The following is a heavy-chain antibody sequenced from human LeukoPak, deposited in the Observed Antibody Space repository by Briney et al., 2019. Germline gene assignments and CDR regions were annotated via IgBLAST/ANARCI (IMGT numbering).Heavy chain of an antibody. CDR1: GYSISSGYY. J-gene: IGHJ5*02. D-gene: IGHD2-2*01. Sequence: SETLSLTCAVSGYSISSGYYWGWIRQPPGKGLEWIGSIYHSGSTYYNPSLKSRVTISVDTSKNQFSLKLSSVTAADTAVYYCARATVVPAAMDPNWFDPWGQGTLVTVSS. V-gene: IGHV4-38-2*01. CDR3: ARATVVPAAMDPNWFDP. CDR2: IYHSGST.